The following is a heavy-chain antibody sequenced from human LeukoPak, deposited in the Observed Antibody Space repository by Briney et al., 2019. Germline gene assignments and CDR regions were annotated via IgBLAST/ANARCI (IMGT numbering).Heavy chain of an antibody. D-gene: IGHD6-19*01. Sequence: GGSLRLSCAASGFTFSFYAMSWVRQAPGKGLEWVSSISDSGSATYYADSVKGRFTISRDNFKNTLYLQMNNLGAEDTALYYCAKRAVAGSLFYFHYWGQGTLVTVSS. J-gene: IGHJ4*02. CDR3: AKRAVAGSLFYFHY. CDR1: GFTFSFYA. CDR2: ISDSGSAT. V-gene: IGHV3-23*01.